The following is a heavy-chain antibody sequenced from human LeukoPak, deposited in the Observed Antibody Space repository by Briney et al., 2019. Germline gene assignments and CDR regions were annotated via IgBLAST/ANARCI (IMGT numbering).Heavy chain of an antibody. D-gene: IGHD5-18*01. V-gene: IGHV3-33*01. CDR3: ARGRFNYGWGMDV. J-gene: IGHJ6*02. Sequence: PGRSLRLSCAASGFTFSSYGMHWVRQAPGKGLEWVAVIWYDGSNKYYADSVKGRFTISRDNSKNTLYLQMNSLRAEDTAVYYCARGRFNYGWGMDVWGQGTTVIVSS. CDR2: IWYDGSNK. CDR1: GFTFSSYG.